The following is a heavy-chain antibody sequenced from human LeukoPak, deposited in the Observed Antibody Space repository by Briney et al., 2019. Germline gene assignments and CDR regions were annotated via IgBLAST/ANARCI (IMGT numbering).Heavy chain of an antibody. CDR1: GFTFSSYA. CDR3: ARSGHNFDWLPVGSYLDYGMDV. Sequence: GGSLRLSCAASGFTFSSYAMHWVRQAPGKGLEWVAVISYDGSNKYYADSVKGRFTISRDNSKNTLYLQMNSLRAEDTAVYYCARSGHNFDWLPVGSYLDYGMDVWGQGTTVTVSS. V-gene: IGHV3-30*04. J-gene: IGHJ6*02. CDR2: ISYDGSNK. D-gene: IGHD3-9*01.